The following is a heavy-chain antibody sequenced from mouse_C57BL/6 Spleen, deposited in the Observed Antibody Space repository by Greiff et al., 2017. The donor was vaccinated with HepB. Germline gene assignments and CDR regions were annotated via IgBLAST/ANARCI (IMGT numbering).Heavy chain of an antibody. CDR1: GFTFSSYA. J-gene: IGHJ4*01. V-gene: IGHV5-4*01. Sequence: DVKLVESGGGLVKPGGSLKLSCAASGFTFSSYAMSWVRQTPEKRLEWVATISDGGSYTYYPDNVKGRFTISRDNAKNKLYLQMSHLKSEDTAMYYCARERDYGSRDYYAMDYWGQGTSVTVSS. CDR2: ISDGGSYT. CDR3: ARERDYGSRDYYAMDY. D-gene: IGHD1-1*01.